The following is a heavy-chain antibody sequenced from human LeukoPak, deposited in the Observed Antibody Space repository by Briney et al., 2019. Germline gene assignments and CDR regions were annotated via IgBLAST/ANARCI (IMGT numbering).Heavy chain of an antibody. Sequence: SHTPSLTCAISGDSEYSGSSAWSWIRKSPSRGLEWLGRTYYRSKWNHDYAESVKSRITINPDTSKNEFSLQLNSVTPEDTAVYYCARNLRPDFDYWGQGTLVTVSS. CDR3: ARNLRPDFDY. J-gene: IGHJ4*02. CDR2: TYYRSKWNH. CDR1: GDSEYSGSSA. V-gene: IGHV6-1*01.